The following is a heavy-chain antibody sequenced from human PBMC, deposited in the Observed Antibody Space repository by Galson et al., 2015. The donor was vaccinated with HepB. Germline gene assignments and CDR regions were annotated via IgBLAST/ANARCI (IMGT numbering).Heavy chain of an antibody. CDR1: GGTFSSYA. CDR3: ASGGGGYSSGWASYFDY. J-gene: IGHJ4*02. V-gene: IGHV1-69*01. Sequence: SCKASGGTFSSYAISWVRQAPGQGLEWMGGIIPIFGIANCAQKFQGRVTITADESTSTAYMELSSLRSEDTAVYYCASGGGGYSSGWASYFDYWGQGTLVTVSS. CDR2: IIPIFGIA. D-gene: IGHD6-19*01.